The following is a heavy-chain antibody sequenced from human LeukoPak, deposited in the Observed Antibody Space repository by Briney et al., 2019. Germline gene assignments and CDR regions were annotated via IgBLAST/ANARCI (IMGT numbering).Heavy chain of an antibody. Sequence: PGGSLRLSCAASGFTFSSYSMNWARQAPGKGLEWVSSISSSSSYIYYADSVKGRFTISRDNAKNSLYLQMNSLRAEDTAVYCCAQTAVTTFDYWGQGILVTVSS. D-gene: IGHD4-17*01. V-gene: IGHV3-21*01. CDR3: AQTAVTTFDY. CDR1: GFTFSSYS. CDR2: ISSSSSYI. J-gene: IGHJ4*02.